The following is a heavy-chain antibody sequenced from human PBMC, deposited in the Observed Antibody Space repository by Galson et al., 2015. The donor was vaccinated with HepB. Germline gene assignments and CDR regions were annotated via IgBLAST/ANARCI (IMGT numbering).Heavy chain of an antibody. CDR1: RGSISPYY. V-gene: IGHV4-59*08. CDR2: IYHNGND. D-gene: IGHD3-22*01. CDR3: ARLLSYYYDSSAYYQGGYFDL. J-gene: IGHJ2*01. Sequence: LSLTCTVSRGSISPYYWSWIRQPPGKGLEWIGYIYHNGNDNQNPSLKSRVPLSVDMSKSQFSLKLSSVTAADTAIYYCARLLSYYYDSSAYYQGGYFDLWGRGALVTVSS.